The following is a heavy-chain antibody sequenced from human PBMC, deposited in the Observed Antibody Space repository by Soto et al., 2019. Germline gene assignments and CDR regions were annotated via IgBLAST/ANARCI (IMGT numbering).Heavy chain of an antibody. V-gene: IGHV4-59*01. CDR1: GGSIGSYY. D-gene: IGHD3-22*01. J-gene: IGHJ4*02. Sequence: SETLSLTCTVSGGSIGSYYWSWIRQPPGKGLEWIGYIYYSGSTNYNPSLKSRVTKSVDTSKNQFSLKLSSVTAADTAVFYCARVPGDSSGSRPFDYWGQGTLVTVSS. CDR2: IYYSGST. CDR3: ARVPGDSSGSRPFDY.